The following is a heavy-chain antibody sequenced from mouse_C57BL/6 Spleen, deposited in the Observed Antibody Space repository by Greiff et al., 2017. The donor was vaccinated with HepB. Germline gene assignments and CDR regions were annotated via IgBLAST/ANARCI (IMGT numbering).Heavy chain of an antibody. V-gene: IGHV8-12*01. CDR2: IYWDDDK. CDR3: ARELYWYFDV. Sequence: QVTLKESGPGILQSSQTLSLTCSFSGFSLSTSGMGVSWIRQPSGKGLEWLAHIYWDDDKRYNPSLKSRLTISKDTSRNQVFLKITSVDTADTATYYCARELYWYFDVWGTGTTVTVSS. D-gene: IGHD4-1*01. J-gene: IGHJ1*03. CDR1: GFSLSTSGMG.